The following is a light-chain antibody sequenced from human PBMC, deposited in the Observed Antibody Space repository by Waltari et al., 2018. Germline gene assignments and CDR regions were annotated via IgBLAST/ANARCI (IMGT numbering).Light chain of an antibody. Sequence: FILTQPHSVSESPGKTVTTSCTHPSGNISTNYVQWYQQRPGGAPTTVIYEDTQRPSEVPDRFSGSIDSSSNSAFLTISGLITEDEADYYCQSYDLNSRVVFGGRTKLTVL. CDR1: SGNISTNY. J-gene: IGLJ2*01. V-gene: IGLV6-57*03. CDR2: EDT. CDR3: QSYDLNSRVV.